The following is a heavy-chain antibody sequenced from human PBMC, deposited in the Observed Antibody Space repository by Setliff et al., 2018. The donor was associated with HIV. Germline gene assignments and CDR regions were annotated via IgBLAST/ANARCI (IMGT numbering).Heavy chain of an antibody. CDR2: INSNTLYI. J-gene: IGHJ4*02. D-gene: IGHD2-2*01. CDR1: GFILRSYS. V-gene: IGHV3-21*01. Sequence: PGGSLRLSCAASGFILRSYSMSWVRQTPGKGLEWVSSINSNTLYISYAASVRRRFSVSRDDAENSLFLHMSSLKPEDSGVYYCARVGICTSLDYWGQGILVTVSS. CDR3: ARVGICTSLDY.